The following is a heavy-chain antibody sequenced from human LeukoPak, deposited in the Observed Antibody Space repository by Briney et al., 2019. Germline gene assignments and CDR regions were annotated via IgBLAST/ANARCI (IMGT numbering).Heavy chain of an antibody. CDR2: ISAYNGNT. J-gene: IGHJ5*02. Sequence: ASVTVSCKASGYTFTSYGISWVRQAPGQGLEWVGWISAYNGNTNYAQKLQGRVTMTTDTSTSTAYMELRSLRSDDTAVYYCARGGIAVAGTKADNWFDPWGQGTLVTVSS. V-gene: IGHV1-18*01. CDR3: ARGGIAVAGTKADNWFDP. D-gene: IGHD6-19*01. CDR1: GYTFTSYG.